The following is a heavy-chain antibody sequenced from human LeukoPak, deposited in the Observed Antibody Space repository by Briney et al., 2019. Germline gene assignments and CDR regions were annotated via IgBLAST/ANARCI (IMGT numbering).Heavy chain of an antibody. CDR1: GFTFSSYA. Sequence: SGGSLRLSCSASGFTFSSYAMHWVRQAPGKGLEYVSAISSNGGSTYYADSVKGRFTISRDNSKNTLYLQMSSLRAEDTAVYYCATFTMVRGVLIAPHGFDPWGQGTLVTVSS. D-gene: IGHD3-10*01. CDR2: ISSNGGST. V-gene: IGHV3-64D*06. CDR3: ATFTMVRGVLIAPHGFDP. J-gene: IGHJ5*02.